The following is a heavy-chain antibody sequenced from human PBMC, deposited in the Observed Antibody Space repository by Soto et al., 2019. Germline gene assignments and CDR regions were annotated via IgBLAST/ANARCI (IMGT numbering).Heavy chain of an antibody. V-gene: IGHV3-9*01. Sequence: EVQLVESGVGSVQPGRSLRLSCAASGVRIDDYGMHWVRQGPGKGLEWGSGISWNGGDIYYADSVKGRFTISRDNAKRALYLPMNSLRTEDTSLYYCAKDNDVARDGPFDYWGQGILVTFSS. CDR1: GVRIDDYG. CDR3: AKDNDVARDGPFDY. CDR2: ISWNGGDI. J-gene: IGHJ4*02. D-gene: IGHD5-12*01.